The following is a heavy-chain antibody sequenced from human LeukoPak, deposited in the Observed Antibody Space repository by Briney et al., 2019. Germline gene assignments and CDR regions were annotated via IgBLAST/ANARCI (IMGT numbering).Heavy chain of an antibody. CDR2: ISGGADST. CDR3: ASHTFSGWYQFDY. V-gene: IGHV3-23*01. J-gene: IGHJ4*02. CDR1: GFTFSGYA. D-gene: IGHD6-19*01. Sequence: GGSLRLSCAASGFTFSGYAMSWVRQAPGKGLEWVSAISGGADSTYYADSVKGRFTISRDNSKNTLYLQMNSLRAEDTAVYYCASHTFSGWYQFDYWGQGTLVTVSS.